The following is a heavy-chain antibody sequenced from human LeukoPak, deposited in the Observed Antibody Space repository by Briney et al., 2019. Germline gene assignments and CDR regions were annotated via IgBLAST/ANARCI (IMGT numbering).Heavy chain of an antibody. CDR1: GFIVSSNY. CDR2: VYSGERT. Sequence: TGGSLRLSCAVSGFIVSSNYMTWVRQAPGQGPEGVSVVYSGERTYYEDSVKGRFTTSRDNSKNTLYLQMHSLRAEDTAVYYCARAPDGYEAFDIWGQGTMVTVSS. CDR3: ARAPDGYEAFDI. J-gene: IGHJ3*02. V-gene: IGHV3-66*01. D-gene: IGHD3-22*01.